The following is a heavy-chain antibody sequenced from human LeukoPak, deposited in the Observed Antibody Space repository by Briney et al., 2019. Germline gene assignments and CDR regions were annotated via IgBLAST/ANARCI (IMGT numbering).Heavy chain of an antibody. Sequence: SETLSLTCTVYGGSISSYYWSWIRQPPGKGLERIGYIYYSGSTNYNPSLKSRVTISVDTSKNQFSLKLSSVTAADTAVYYCARDLSGYALTGGYYYYGMDVWGQGTTVTVSS. V-gene: IGHV4-59*01. CDR1: GGSISSYY. J-gene: IGHJ6*02. D-gene: IGHD5-12*01. CDR2: IYYSGST. CDR3: ARDLSGYALTGGYYYYGMDV.